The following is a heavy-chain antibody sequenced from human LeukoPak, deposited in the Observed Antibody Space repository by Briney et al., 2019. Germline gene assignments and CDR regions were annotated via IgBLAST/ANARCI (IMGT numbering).Heavy chain of an antibody. CDR1: GGTFSSYA. J-gene: IGHJ6*03. Sequence: GASVKVSCKASGGTFSSYAISWVRQAPGQGLEWMGGIIPIFGTANYAQKFQGRVTITADESTSTAYMELSSLRSEDTAVYYCASDLPDSYGYRDLYYYYYMDVWGKGTTVTVSS. CDR2: IIPIFGTA. D-gene: IGHD5-18*01. V-gene: IGHV1-69*13. CDR3: ASDLPDSYGYRDLYYYYYMDV.